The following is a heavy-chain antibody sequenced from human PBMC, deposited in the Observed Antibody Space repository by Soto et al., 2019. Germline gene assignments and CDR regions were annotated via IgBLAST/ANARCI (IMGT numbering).Heavy chain of an antibody. CDR2: IWYDGSNK. Sequence: GGSLRLSCAASGFTFSSYGMHWVRQAPGKGLEWVAVIWYDGSNKYYADSVKGRFTISRDNSKNTLYLQMNSLRAEDTAVYYCARDGLGYCSSTSCYSWFDPWGQGTMVTVYS. D-gene: IGHD2-2*01. V-gene: IGHV3-33*01. CDR1: GFTFSSYG. CDR3: ARDGLGYCSSTSCYSWFDP. J-gene: IGHJ5*02.